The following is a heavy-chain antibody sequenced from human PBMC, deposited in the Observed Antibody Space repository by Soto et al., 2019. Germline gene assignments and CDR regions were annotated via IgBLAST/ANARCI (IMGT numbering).Heavy chain of an antibody. CDR3: ARDLGTIVVVHSCGH. D-gene: IGHD3-22*01. J-gene: IGHJ4*02. CDR2: ISYDGSNK. CDR1: GLPSNRYA. Sequence: PXRSMRRTCAASGLPSNRYAMHWVRPAPGKGLEWVAVISYDGSNKYYADSVKGRFTISRDNSKNTLYLQMNRLRAEDTAVYYCARDLGTIVVVHSCGHRGQGTRGIISS. V-gene: IGHV3-30-3*01.